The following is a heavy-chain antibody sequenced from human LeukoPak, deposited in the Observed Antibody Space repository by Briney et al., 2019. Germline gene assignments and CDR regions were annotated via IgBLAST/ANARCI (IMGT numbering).Heavy chain of an antibody. Sequence: ASVKVSCKASGYTFTSYDINWVRQATGQGREGMGWLNPNSGNTGYAQKFEGRVTMTRNTSISTAYMEMSSLRSEDTAVYYCARGWGKRWLQTFDYWGQGTLVTVSS. CDR3: ARGWGKRWLQTFDY. D-gene: IGHD5-24*01. CDR1: GYTFTSYD. CDR2: LNPNSGNT. V-gene: IGHV1-8*01. J-gene: IGHJ4*02.